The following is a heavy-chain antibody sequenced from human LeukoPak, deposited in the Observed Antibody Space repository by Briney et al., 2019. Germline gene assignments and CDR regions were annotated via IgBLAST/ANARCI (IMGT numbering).Heavy chain of an antibody. V-gene: IGHV3-23*01. D-gene: IGHD3-22*01. CDR1: GFTFSSYA. CDR2: ISGSGGST. Sequence: GGSLRLSCAASGFTFSSYAMSWVRQAPGKGLEWVSAISGSGGSTYYADSVKGRFTISRDNSKNTLYLQMNSLRAEDTAVYYCAKGRPHYYDSSGYYYFDYWAQGTLVTVSS. CDR3: AKGRPHYYDSSGYYYFDY. J-gene: IGHJ4*02.